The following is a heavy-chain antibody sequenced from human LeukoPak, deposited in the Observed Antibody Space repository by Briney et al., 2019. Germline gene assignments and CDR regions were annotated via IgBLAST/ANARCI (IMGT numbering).Heavy chain of an antibody. CDR2: IIPILGIA. CDR3: ARDYDYGDYADDY. Sequence: SVTVSFTASGGTFSIYAISWVRQAPGQGREWMGRIIPILGIANYAQKFQGRVTITADKSTSTAYMELGSLRSEDTAVYYCARDYDYGDYADDYWGQGTLVTVSS. CDR1: GGTFSIYA. J-gene: IGHJ4*02. V-gene: IGHV1-69*04. D-gene: IGHD4-17*01.